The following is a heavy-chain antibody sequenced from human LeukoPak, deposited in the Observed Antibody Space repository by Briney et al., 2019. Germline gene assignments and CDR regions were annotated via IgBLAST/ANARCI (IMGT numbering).Heavy chain of an antibody. V-gene: IGHV3-30-3*01. CDR2: ISYDGSNK. CDR1: GFTFSSYA. Sequence: PGRSLGLSCAASGFTFSSYAMHWVRQAPGKGLEWVAVISYDGSNKYYADSVKGRFTISRDNSKNTLYLQMNSLRAEDTAVYYCARDPFDYWGQGTLVTVSS. CDR3: ARDPFDY. J-gene: IGHJ4*02.